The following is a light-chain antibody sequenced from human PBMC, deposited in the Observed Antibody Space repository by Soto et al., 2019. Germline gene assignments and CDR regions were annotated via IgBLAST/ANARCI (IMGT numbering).Light chain of an antibody. V-gene: IGKV1-33*01. CDR1: QDISNY. J-gene: IGKJ4*01. Sequence: DIPMTQSPSSLSASVGDRVTITCQASQDISNYLNWYQQKPGKAPKLLIYDSSNLETGVPSRFSGSGAVTDITFTISSLQPEDIATYYCQQYDNLPLTFGGGTKVEIK. CDR3: QQYDNLPLT. CDR2: DSS.